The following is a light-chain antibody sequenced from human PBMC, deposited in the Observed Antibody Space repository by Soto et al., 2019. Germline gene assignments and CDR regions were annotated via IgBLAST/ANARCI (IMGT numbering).Light chain of an antibody. CDR1: QSVSSK. J-gene: IGKJ4*01. Sequence: EIVMTQSPATLSVSPGERATLSCRASQSVSSKLAWYQQKPGQAPRLLIYDASTRATGIPARFSGSGSGTEFTLTISSLQSEDFEVYYCQQYDNWPFTFGGGAKVEIK. V-gene: IGKV3-15*01. CDR2: DAS. CDR3: QQYDNWPFT.